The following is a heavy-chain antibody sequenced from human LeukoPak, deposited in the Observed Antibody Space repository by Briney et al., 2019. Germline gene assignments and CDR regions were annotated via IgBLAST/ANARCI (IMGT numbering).Heavy chain of an antibody. Sequence: GGSLRLSCAASGSTFSDYEMNWVRQAPEKGLEWVSYISAGAGVIFYADSVKGRFSITRDNAKNTLFLQMNSLRAEDTAVYYCARDRGYSNFDYWGQGTLLTVSS. V-gene: IGHV3-48*03. D-gene: IGHD4-11*01. J-gene: IGHJ4*02. CDR2: ISAGAGVI. CDR1: GSTFSDYE. CDR3: ARDRGYSNFDY.